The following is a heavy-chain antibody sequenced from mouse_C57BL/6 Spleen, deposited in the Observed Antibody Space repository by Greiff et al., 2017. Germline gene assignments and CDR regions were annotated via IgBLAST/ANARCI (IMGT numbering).Heavy chain of an antibody. D-gene: IGHD2-4*01. CDR2: ISNLAYSI. CDR1: GFTFSDYG. V-gene: IGHV5-15*04. J-gene: IGHJ4*01. Sequence: EVKVEESGGGLVQPGGSLKLSCAASGFTFSDYGMAWVRQAPRKGPEWVAFISNLAYSIYYADTVTGRFTISRENAKNTLYLEMSSLRSEDTAMYYCARLDYDEAMDYWGQGTSVTVSS. CDR3: ARLDYDEAMDY.